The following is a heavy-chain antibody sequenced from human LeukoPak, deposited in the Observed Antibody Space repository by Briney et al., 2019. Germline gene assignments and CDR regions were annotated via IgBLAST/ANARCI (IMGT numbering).Heavy chain of an antibody. CDR3: ARVGGSSWPFDY. CDR2: IYYSGNT. CDR1: GDSISIHY. Sequence: SETLSLTCTVSGDSISIHYWTWIRQPPGKGLEWIGYIYYSGNTNYNPSLKSRVTISLDTSKNQFSLKLNSVTAADTAVCYCARVGGSSWPFDYWGQGTLVTVSS. V-gene: IGHV4-59*11. D-gene: IGHD6-13*01. J-gene: IGHJ4*02.